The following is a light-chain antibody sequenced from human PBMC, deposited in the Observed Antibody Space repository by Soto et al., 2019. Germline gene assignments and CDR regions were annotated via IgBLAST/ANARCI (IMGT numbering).Light chain of an antibody. Sequence: EIVLTQSPATLSLSPGERATLSCRASQSINNYLAWFRQKPGQAPRLLIYDTSNRATGIPARISGSGSGTDFTLTISSLEPEDFAVYYCQQRSNSPITFGQGTRLEIK. CDR1: QSINNY. CDR2: DTS. V-gene: IGKV3-11*01. J-gene: IGKJ5*01. CDR3: QQRSNSPIT.